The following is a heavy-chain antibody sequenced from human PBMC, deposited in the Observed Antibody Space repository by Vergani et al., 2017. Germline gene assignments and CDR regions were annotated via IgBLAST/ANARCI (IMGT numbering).Heavy chain of an antibody. CDR1: GGTFSSYA. J-gene: IGHJ6*02. D-gene: IGHD3-10*01. V-gene: IGHV1-69*13. CDR2: IIPIFGTA. CDR3: ARDDGQLINGMDV. Sequence: QIQLVQSAAEVKKPGAALNVSCKASGGTFSSYAISWVRQAPGQGLEWMGGIIPIFGTANYAQKFQGRVTIAADESTSTAYMELSSLRSEDTAVYYCARDDGQLINGMDVWGQGTTVTVSS.